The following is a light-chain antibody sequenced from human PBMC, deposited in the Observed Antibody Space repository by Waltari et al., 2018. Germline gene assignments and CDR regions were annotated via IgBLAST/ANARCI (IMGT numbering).Light chain of an antibody. Sequence: QSALTQPASVSGSPGQSITIPCPGTSNDAGGYNYVPWYQQHPGKAPKLMIYEVSNRPSGVSNRFSGSKSGNTASLTISGLQAEDEADYYCSSYASSSTLLFGGGTKLTVL. V-gene: IGLV2-14*01. CDR1: SNDAGGYNY. CDR2: EVS. CDR3: SSYASSSTLL. J-gene: IGLJ2*01.